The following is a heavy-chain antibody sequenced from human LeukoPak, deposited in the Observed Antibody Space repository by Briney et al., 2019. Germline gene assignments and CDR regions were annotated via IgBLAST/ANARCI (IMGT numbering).Heavy chain of an antibody. Sequence: GGSLRLSCAASGFRFTTYAMSWVRQAPGKGLEWVSAISGRGGRTYYADSVKGRFTISRDNSENTLYLQMKRLRADDTAIYYCAKSTWFDYFDYWGQGTLVTVSS. CDR3: AKSTWFDYFDY. J-gene: IGHJ4*02. D-gene: IGHD3-9*01. CDR2: ISGRGGRT. CDR1: GFRFTTYA. V-gene: IGHV3-23*01.